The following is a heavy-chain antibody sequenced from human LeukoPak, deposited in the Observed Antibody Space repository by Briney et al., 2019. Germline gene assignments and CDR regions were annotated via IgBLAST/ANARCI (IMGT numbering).Heavy chain of an antibody. CDR1: GFXFSSIA. D-gene: IGHD1-26*01. J-gene: IGHJ4*02. CDR3: AKDLGRYRNNFFDY. Sequence: GGSLRLSCAASGFXFSSIAMSWVRXAPDKGLEWVSTISGSGGGTYYAESVKGRFTISRDDSKNTLYLQMNSLGADDTAVYYCAKDLGRYRNNFFDYWGQGNLVTVSS. CDR2: ISGSGGGT. V-gene: IGHV3-23*01.